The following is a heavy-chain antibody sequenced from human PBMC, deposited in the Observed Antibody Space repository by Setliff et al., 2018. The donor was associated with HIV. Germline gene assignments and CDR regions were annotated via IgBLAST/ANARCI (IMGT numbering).Heavy chain of an antibody. D-gene: IGHD2-15*01. CDR3: AKGIKWLAP. J-gene: IGHJ5*02. CDR2: ISPDGVRN. Sequence: PGGSLRLSCAASGFTFSDFWMHWVRQAPGKGLEWVASISPDGVRNHCVGAVKGRFTASRDNAKSSLYLQMNSLRAEDTAVYFCAKGIKWLAPWGQGTPVTVSS. V-gene: IGHV3-7*03. CDR1: GFTFSDFW.